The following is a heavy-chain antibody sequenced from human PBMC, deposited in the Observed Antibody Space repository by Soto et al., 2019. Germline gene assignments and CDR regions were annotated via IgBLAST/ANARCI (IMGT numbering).Heavy chain of an antibody. Sequence: QVQVVESGGGVVQSGRSLRLSCEGSGFTFSCCGMHWVRQAPGKGLEWVAVIWSDGSNQYYADSVKGRFSISRDNSTNTLSRQLASLRADATAVYYWAREAAVATSTFYYFYGLDVWGQATTVTVSS. CDR2: IWSDGSNQ. D-gene: IGHD5-12*01. CDR3: AREAAVATSTFYYFYGLDV. V-gene: IGHV3-33*01. J-gene: IGHJ6*02. CDR1: GFTFSCCG.